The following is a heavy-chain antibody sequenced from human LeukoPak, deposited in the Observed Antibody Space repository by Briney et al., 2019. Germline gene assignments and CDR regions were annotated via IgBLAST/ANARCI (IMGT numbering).Heavy chain of an antibody. CDR1: GGSISSYY. CDR3: ARLIAAADIDAFDI. J-gene: IGHJ3*02. D-gene: IGHD6-13*01. Sequence: SETLSLTCTVSGGSISSYYWSWIRQPPGKGLEWIGYIYYSGSTNYNPSLKSRVTISVDTSKNQFSLKLSSVTAADTAVYYCARLIAAADIDAFDIWGQGTMVTVSS. V-gene: IGHV4-59*08. CDR2: IYYSGST.